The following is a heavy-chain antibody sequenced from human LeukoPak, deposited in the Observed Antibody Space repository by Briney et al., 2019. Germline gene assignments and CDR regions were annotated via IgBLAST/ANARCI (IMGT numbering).Heavy chain of an antibody. Sequence: GGSLRLSCAASGFTFSSYEMNWARQAPGKGLEWVSYISSSGSTIYYADSVKGRFTISRDNAKNSLYLQMNSLRAEDTAVYYCATRITMVRGLDYWGQGTLVTVSS. CDR3: ATRITMVRGLDY. CDR2: ISSSGSTI. D-gene: IGHD3-10*01. J-gene: IGHJ4*02. CDR1: GFTFSSYE. V-gene: IGHV3-48*03.